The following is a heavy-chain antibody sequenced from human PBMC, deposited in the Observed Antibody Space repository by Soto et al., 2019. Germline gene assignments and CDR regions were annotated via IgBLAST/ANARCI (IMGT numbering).Heavy chain of an antibody. CDR1: GFTFSTSS. Sequence: EVQVLESGGDLVQPGGSLRLTCTGSGFTFSTSSMSWVRQAPGKGLEWVSSISDNSGTRFYADSVKGRFTTSRDNSKDTVYLQMNNLRVEDTALYYCAKGLDASIADAFDIWGQGTMVTVSS. CDR3: AKGLDASIADAFDI. V-gene: IGHV3-23*01. D-gene: IGHD3-16*01. CDR2: ISDNSGTR. J-gene: IGHJ3*02.